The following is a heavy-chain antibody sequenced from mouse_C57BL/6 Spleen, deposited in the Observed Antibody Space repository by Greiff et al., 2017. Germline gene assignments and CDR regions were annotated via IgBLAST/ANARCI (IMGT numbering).Heavy chain of an antibody. V-gene: IGHV1-7*01. CDR1: GYTFTSYW. D-gene: IGHD2-4*01. CDR2: INPSSGYT. Sequence: VQLVESGAELAKPGASVKLSCKASGYTFTSYWMHWVKQRPGQGLEWIGYINPSSGYTKYNQKFKDKATLTADKSSSTAYMQLSSLTYEDSAVYYCARFDYDSYWYFDVWGTGTTVTVSS. J-gene: IGHJ1*03. CDR3: ARFDYDSYWYFDV.